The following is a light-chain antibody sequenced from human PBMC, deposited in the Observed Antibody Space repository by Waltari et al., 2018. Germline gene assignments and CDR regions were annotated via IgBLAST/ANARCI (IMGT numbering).Light chain of an antibody. J-gene: IGKJ1*01. V-gene: IGKV3-20*01. CDR3: QQYGTSPGT. Sequence: EIVLTQSPGTLSLSPGEGATLSCRASQSVSNNNLAWYQHTLGQAPRLLIYGASSRPTGIPDRFSASGSGTDFTLTISRLEPGDFAMYYCQQYGTSPGTFGQGTKVEIK. CDR1: QSVSNNN. CDR2: GAS.